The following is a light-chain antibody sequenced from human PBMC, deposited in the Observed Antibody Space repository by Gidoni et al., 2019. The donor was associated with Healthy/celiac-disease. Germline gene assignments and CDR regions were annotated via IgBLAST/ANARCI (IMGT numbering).Light chain of an antibody. J-gene: IGLJ1*01. V-gene: IGLV1-40*01. CDR1: SSNSGAGYD. CDR3: QSYDSSLSALYV. Sequence: QSVLTQPPSVSGPPGQRVTISCTGSSSNSGAGYDVHWYQQLPGTAPKLLIYGNSNRPAGVPDRFSGSKSGTSASLAITGLQAEDEADYYCQSYDSSLSALYVFGTGTKVTVL. CDR2: GNS.